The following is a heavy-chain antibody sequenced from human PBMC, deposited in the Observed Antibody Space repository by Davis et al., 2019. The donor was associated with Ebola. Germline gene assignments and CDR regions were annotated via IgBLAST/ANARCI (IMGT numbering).Heavy chain of an antibody. CDR3: TRTTRDSGWFIDF. Sequence: MPSETLSLTCAVYGGSFSGYYWSWIRQPPGKGLEWIGEINHSGSTNYNPSLKSRVTISADTSKNQFSLKLNSVTAADTAVYYCTRTTRDSGWFIDFWGRGTRVTVSS. CDR2: INHSGST. J-gene: IGHJ4*02. D-gene: IGHD6-19*01. V-gene: IGHV4-34*01. CDR1: GGSFSGYY.